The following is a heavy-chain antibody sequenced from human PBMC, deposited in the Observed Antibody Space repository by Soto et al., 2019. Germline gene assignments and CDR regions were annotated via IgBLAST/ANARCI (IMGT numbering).Heavy chain of an antibody. V-gene: IGHV3-73*02. CDR3: ATGYGSSTRCSSPSFDY. CDR2: IGSKANRYAT. Sequence: EVHLVESGGGLVQPGGSLKVSCAASGFTFSDSAMHWVRQASGKGLEWVGRIGSKANRYATAYAASVKGRFTISRHESKNTAYLQMNSLNTEDTAVYYCATGYGSSTRCSSPSFDYWGQGTLVTVSS. CDR1: GFTFSDSA. J-gene: IGHJ4*02. D-gene: IGHD2-2*01.